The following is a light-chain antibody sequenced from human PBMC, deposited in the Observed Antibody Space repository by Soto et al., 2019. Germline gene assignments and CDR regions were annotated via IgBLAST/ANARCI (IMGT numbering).Light chain of an antibody. J-gene: IGLJ1*01. Sequence: QSALTQPASVSGSPGQSITISCTGTSSDVGSYNLVSWYQQHPGKAPKLMIYEVTKRPSGVSDRFSGSKSGNTASLTISGLQAEDEADYYCCSYASSSTYVFETGTKLTVL. CDR3: CSYASSSTYV. CDR1: SSDVGSYNL. V-gene: IGLV2-23*02. CDR2: EVT.